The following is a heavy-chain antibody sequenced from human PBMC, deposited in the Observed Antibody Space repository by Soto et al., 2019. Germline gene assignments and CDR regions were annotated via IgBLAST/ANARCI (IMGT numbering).Heavy chain of an antibody. Sequence: GGSLRLSCAASGFTFSSYAMSWVRQAPGKGLEWVSAISGSGGSTYYADSVKGRFTISRDNSKNTLYLQMNSLRAEDTAVYYCAKSSSYYYYYYMDVWGKGTTVTVSS. CDR2: ISGSGGST. V-gene: IGHV3-23*01. CDR3: AKSSSYYYYYYMDV. D-gene: IGHD6-6*01. J-gene: IGHJ6*03. CDR1: GFTFSSYA.